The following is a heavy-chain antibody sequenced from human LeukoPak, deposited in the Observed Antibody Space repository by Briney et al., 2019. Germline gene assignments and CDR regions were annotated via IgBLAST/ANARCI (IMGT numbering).Heavy chain of an antibody. D-gene: IGHD6-19*01. J-gene: IGHJ4*02. CDR2: ISGSTSYT. V-gene: IGHV3-11*03. CDR1: RFTFSDYY. Sequence: PGGSLRLSCATSRFTFSDYYMSWIRQSPGKGLEWISYISGSTSYTNYADSVKGRFTISRDNAKNSLYLQMNSLRAEDTAVYFCARWRTSDWSEFDYWGQGTLVTVSS. CDR3: ARWRTSDWSEFDY.